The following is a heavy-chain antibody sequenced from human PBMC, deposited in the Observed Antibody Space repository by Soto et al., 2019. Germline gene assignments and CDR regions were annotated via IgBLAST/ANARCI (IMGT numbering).Heavy chain of an antibody. CDR3: ARGIAALVTALPDY. V-gene: IGHV1-18*01. Sequence: ASVKASCKASGYTFTSYGISWVRQAPGQGLEWMGWISAYNGNTNYAQKLQGRVTMTTDTSTSTAYMELRSLRSDDKAVYYCARGIAALVTALPDYWGQGTLVAVSS. D-gene: IGHD6-25*01. J-gene: IGHJ4*02. CDR2: ISAYNGNT. CDR1: GYTFTSYG.